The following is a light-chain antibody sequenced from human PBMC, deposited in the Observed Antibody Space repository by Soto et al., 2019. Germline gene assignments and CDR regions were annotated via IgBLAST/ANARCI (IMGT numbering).Light chain of an antibody. CDR2: DAS. CDR3: QQYSSSPLT. Sequence: DIQMTQSPSTLSASVGDRVTITCRASQSIYTWLAWYQQKPGKAPKSLIYDASRLESGVPSRFSGSGSGTEFTLTISRLEPEDFAVYHCQQYSSSPLTFGGGTKVDIK. CDR1: QSIYTW. V-gene: IGKV1-5*01. J-gene: IGKJ4*01.